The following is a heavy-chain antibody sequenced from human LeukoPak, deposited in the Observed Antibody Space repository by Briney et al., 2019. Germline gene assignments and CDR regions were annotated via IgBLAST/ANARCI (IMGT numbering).Heavy chain of an antibody. CDR2: INHSGST. CDR3: AREPRSGSYSFDY. Sequence: SETLSLTCAVYGESFSGYYWSWIRQPPGKGLEWIGEINHSGSTNYNPSLKSRVTISVDTSKNQFSLKLSSVTAADTAVYYCAREPRSGSYSFDYWGQGTLVTVSS. D-gene: IGHD3-10*01. CDR1: GESFSGYY. J-gene: IGHJ4*02. V-gene: IGHV4-34*01.